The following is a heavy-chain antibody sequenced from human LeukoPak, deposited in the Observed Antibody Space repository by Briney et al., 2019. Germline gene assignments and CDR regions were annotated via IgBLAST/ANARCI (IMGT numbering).Heavy chain of an antibody. V-gene: IGHV4-59*01. CDR3: ARDILNYDILTGYDYYYGMDV. J-gene: IGHJ6*02. CDR2: IYYSGST. D-gene: IGHD3-9*01. CDR1: GGSISSYY. Sequence: PSETLSLTCTVSGGSISSYYWSWIRQPPGKGLEWIGYIYYSGSTNYNPSLKSRVTISVDTSKNQFSLKLSSVTAADTAVYYCARDILNYDILTGYDYYYGMDVWGQGTTVTVSS.